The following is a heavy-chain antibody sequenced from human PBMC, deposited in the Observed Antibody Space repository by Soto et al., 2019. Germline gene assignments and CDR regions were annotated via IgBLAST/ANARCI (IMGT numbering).Heavy chain of an antibody. CDR3: TRWLGYSAGSDV. D-gene: IGHD5-18*01. CDR1: GYTFTSYD. Sequence: ASVKVSCKASGYTFTSYDINWVRLVTGQGLEWMGWMNPNTGNTGFAQKFQGRVTMTRNTSITTAYMELTSLRSDDTAVYYCTRWLGYSAGSDVWGQGTTVTVSS. J-gene: IGHJ6*02. CDR2: MNPNTGNT. V-gene: IGHV1-8*01.